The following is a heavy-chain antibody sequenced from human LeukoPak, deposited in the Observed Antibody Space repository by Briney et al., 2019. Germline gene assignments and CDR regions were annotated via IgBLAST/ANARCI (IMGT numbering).Heavy chain of an antibody. D-gene: IGHD3-22*01. CDR2: IYYSGTT. J-gene: IGHJ4*02. V-gene: IGHV4-59*01. Sequence: SETLSLTCTVSGGSFSSYYWNWIRQPPGKGLEWIGYIYYSGTTNYNPSLKSRVTISVDTSKNQFSLRLSSVTAAGTALYYCARDRGSGYLDSWGQGTLVTVSS. CDR3: ARDRGSGYLDS. CDR1: GGSFSSYY.